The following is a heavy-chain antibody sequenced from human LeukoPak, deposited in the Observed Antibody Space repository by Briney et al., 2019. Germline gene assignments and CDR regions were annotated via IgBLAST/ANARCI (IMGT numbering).Heavy chain of an antibody. J-gene: IGHJ3*02. D-gene: IGHD6-19*01. CDR3: AADIAVAGTKAFDI. CDR1: GFTFTSSA. V-gene: IGHV1-58*02. Sequence: SVKVSCKASGFTFTSSAMQWVRQARGQRIERIGWIVVGSGNTNYAQKFQERVTITREMSTSTAYMELSSLRSEDTAVYYCAADIAVAGTKAFDIWGQGTMVTVSS. CDR2: IVVGSGNT.